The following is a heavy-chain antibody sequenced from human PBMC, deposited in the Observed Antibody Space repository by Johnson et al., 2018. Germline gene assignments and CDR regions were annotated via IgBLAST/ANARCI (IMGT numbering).Heavy chain of an antibody. D-gene: IGHD3-10*01. CDR1: GFSFSSYG. V-gene: IGHV3-30*03. Sequence: QVQLVESGGGLVQPGGSLRLSCAASGFSFSSYGMHWVRQAPGKGLEWVSVISYDGSNKYYGDSVKGRFTISRDNSRNTLYLQMNSLRIEDTAVYYCAGSQSGVLLWFGELDSGYYYYGMDVWGQGTTVTVSS. CDR3: AGSQSGVLLWFGELDSGYYYYGMDV. CDR2: ISYDGSNK. J-gene: IGHJ6*02.